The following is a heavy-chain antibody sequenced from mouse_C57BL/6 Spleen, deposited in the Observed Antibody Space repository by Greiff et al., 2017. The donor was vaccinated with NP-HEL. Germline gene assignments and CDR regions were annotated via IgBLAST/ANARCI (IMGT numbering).Heavy chain of an antibody. D-gene: IGHD2-4*01. CDR1: GFNITDHY. J-gene: IGHJ1*03. CDR3: TLMITTGYFDV. CDR2: IDPEDGDT. Sequence: VQLQQSGAELVRPGASVKLSCTASGFNITDHYMHWVKQRPEQGLEWIGRIDPEDGDTEYAPKFQGKATMTADTSSNTAYLQLSSLTSEDTAVYYCTLMITTGYFDVWGTGTTVTVSS. V-gene: IGHV14-1*01.